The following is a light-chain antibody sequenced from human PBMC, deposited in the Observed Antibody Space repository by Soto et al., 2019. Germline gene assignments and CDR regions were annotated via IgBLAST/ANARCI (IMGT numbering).Light chain of an antibody. Sequence: EIQMTQSQSSLSASVGDRVSITCRASQRISTYLNWYQQKPGRAPQLLIYSASRLQSGVPSRFSGSGSGTDFTLTISNLQPEDFATYYCSQSFGAPQTLGQGTKVDIK. V-gene: IGKV1-39*01. CDR3: SQSFGAPQT. CDR1: QRISTY. J-gene: IGKJ1*01. CDR2: SAS.